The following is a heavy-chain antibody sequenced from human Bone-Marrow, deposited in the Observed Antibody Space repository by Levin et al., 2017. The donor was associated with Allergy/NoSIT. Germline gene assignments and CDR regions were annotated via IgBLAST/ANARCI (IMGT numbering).Heavy chain of an antibody. CDR3: ARDDSSNAVAGTLATF. D-gene: IGHD6-19*01. CDR2: IWYDGSNE. V-gene: IGHV3-33*01. Sequence: QAGGSLRLSCVASGFTFSSYGMHWVRQAPGKGPEWVAIIWYDGSNEFYADSVKGRFTISRDDSKNTLYLQMNNLRGEDTAVYYCARDDSSNAVAGTLATFWGKGALVTVSS. J-gene: IGHJ4*02. CDR1: GFTFSSYG.